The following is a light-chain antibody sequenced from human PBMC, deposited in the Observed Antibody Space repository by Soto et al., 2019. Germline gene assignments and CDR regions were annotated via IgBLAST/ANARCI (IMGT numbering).Light chain of an antibody. CDR2: GAS. J-gene: IGKJ1*01. CDR3: QQYNNWPRT. Sequence: IVMTQSRTTLSVSPGRRSTLPCRASQSVSNNLAWYQQKLGQAPRILIYGASTRATGIPARFSGSGYGTEFTLTISSLQSEDFAVYYCQQYNNWPRTFGQGTKVDIK. V-gene: IGKV3D-15*01. CDR1: QSVSNN.